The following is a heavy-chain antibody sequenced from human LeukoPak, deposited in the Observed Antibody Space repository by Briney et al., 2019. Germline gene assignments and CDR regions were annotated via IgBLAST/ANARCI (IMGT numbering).Heavy chain of an antibody. Sequence: VASVTVSFKASGFTFTSSAVQWVRQARGQRLEWIGWIVVGSGNTNYAQKFQERVTITRDMSTSTAYMELSSLRSEDTAVYYCAADYKGTVTTLDYWGQGTLVTVSS. CDR1: GFTFTSSA. J-gene: IGHJ4*02. CDR3: AADYKGTVTTLDY. V-gene: IGHV1-58*01. D-gene: IGHD4-17*01. CDR2: IVVGSGNT.